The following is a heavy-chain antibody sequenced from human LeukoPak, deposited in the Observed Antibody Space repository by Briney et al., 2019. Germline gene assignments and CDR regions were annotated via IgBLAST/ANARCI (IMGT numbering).Heavy chain of an antibody. CDR3: ARSSAWSPFDS. J-gene: IGHJ4*02. CDR1: GGSIWSYY. Sequence: SETLSLTCTVSGGSIWSYYWSWIRQPPGKGLEWIGYVYSSGSTNHNPSLKSRATISIDTSKNQFSLRLGSVTAADTAVYFYARSSAWSPFDSWGQGILVTVSS. CDR2: VYSSGST. D-gene: IGHD6-19*01. V-gene: IGHV4-59*01.